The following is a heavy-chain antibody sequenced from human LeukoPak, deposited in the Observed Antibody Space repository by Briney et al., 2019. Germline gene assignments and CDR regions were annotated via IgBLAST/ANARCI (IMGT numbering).Heavy chain of an antibody. J-gene: IGHJ4*02. Sequence: GGSPRLSCAASGFTFSSYGMHWVRQAPGKGLEWVAFIRYDGSNKYYADSVKGRFTISRDNSKNTLYLQMNSLRAEDTAVYYCAKDQYYYDSSGYSDYWGQGTLVTVSS. CDR1: GFTFSSYG. V-gene: IGHV3-30*02. CDR3: AKDQYYYDSSGYSDY. CDR2: IRYDGSNK. D-gene: IGHD3-22*01.